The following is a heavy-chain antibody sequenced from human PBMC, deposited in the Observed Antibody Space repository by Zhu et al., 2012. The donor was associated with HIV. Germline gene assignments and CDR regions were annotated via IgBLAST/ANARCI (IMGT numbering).Heavy chain of an antibody. CDR1: GFTFSGSA. D-gene: IGHD3-10*01. CDR2: IRSKANSYAT. V-gene: IGHV3-73*02. Sequence: EVQLVESGGGLVQPGGSLKLSCAASGFTFSGSAMHWVRRASGKGLEWVGRIRSKANSYATAYAASVKGRFTISRDDSKNTAYLQMNSLKTEDTAVYYCIPVLLWFGSQSKDAFDIWGQGTMVTVSS. J-gene: IGHJ3*02. CDR3: IPVLLWFGSQSKDAFDI.